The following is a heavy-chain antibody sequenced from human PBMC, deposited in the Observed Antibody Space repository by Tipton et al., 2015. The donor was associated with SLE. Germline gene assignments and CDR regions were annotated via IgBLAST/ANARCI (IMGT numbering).Heavy chain of an antibody. D-gene: IGHD3-10*01. CDR1: GGSISSSSYY. Sequence: TLSLTCTVSGGSISSSSYYWGWICQPPGKGLEWIGSIYYSGSTYYNPSLKSRVTISVDTSKNQFSLKLSSVTAADTALYYCARDIWNYGSGTFFPFDSWGQGTLVTVSS. V-gene: IGHV4-39*07. CDR3: ARDIWNYGSGTFFPFDS. J-gene: IGHJ4*02. CDR2: IYYSGST.